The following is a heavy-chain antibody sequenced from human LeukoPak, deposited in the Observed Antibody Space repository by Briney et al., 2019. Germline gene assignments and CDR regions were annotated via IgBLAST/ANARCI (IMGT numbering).Heavy chain of an antibody. CDR3: ARGYCSGGSCYPLRYCYYGMDV. CDR2: INPNSGGT. J-gene: IGHJ6*02. CDR1: GYTFTGYY. D-gene: IGHD2-15*01. V-gene: IGHV1-2*02. Sequence: ASVKVSCKASGYTFTGYYMHWVRQAPGQGLEWMGWINPNSGGTNYAQKFQGRVTMTRDTSISTAYMELSRLRSDDTAVYYCARGYCSGGSCYPLRYCYYGMDVWGQGTTVTVSS.